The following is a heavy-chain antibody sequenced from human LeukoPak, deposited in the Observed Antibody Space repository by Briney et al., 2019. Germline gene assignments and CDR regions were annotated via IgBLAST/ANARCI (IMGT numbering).Heavy chain of an antibody. D-gene: IGHD3-22*01. CDR1: GFTFSSYG. V-gene: IGHV3-30*02. CDR2: IRYDGSHK. Sequence: GGSLRLSCAASGFTFSSYGMHWVRQAPGKGLEWVAFIRYDGSHKYYADSVKGRFTISRDNSKNTLYLQMNTLRAEDTAVYYCAKDNYGYDSSGTDYCGQGTLVTVSS. J-gene: IGHJ4*02. CDR3: AKDNYGYDSSGTDY.